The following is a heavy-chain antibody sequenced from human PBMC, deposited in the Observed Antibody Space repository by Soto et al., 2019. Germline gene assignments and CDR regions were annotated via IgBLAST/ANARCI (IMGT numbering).Heavy chain of an antibody. CDR2: IGTAGDT. CDR1: GFTFSSYD. D-gene: IGHD5-18*01. J-gene: IGHJ6*02. V-gene: IGHV3-13*01. CDR3: ARGGGYSYGPAFLDYYYGLDV. Sequence: EVQLVESGGGLVQPGGSLRLSCAASGFTFSSYDMHWVRQATGKGLEWVSAIGTAGDTYYPGSVKGRFTISRENAKNSLYLQMNSLRAEDTAVYYCARGGGYSYGPAFLDYYYGLDVWGQGTTVTVSS.